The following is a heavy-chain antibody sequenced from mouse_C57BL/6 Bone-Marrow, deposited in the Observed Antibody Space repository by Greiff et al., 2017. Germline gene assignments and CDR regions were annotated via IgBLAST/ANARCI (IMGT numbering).Heavy chain of an antibody. CDR3: ARKEEYYYGSSYNYAMDY. CDR2: IDPSDSYT. CDR1: GYTFTSYW. D-gene: IGHD1-1*01. J-gene: IGHJ4*01. V-gene: IGHV1-59*01. Sequence: QVQLQQPGAELVRPGTSVKLSCKASGYTFTSYWMHWVKQRPGQGLEWIGVIDPSDSYTNYNQKFQGKATLTVDTSSSTAYMQLSSLTSEDSAVYYCARKEEYYYGSSYNYAMDYWGQGTSVTVSS.